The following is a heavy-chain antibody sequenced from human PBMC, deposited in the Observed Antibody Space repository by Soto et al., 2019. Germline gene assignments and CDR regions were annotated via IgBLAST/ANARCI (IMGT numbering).Heavy chain of an antibody. D-gene: IGHD6-13*01. CDR1: GYTFTSYG. V-gene: IGHV1-69*13. J-gene: IGHJ3*02. CDR3: KGVRPYAAAAPGPAFDI. Sequence: SVKVSCKASGYTFTSYGISWVRQAPGQGLERMGGIIPIFGTANYAQKLQGRDTITADESTSTAYMEQSSLRTEDTAKKHRKGVRPYAAAAPGPAFDIWGQGTMVTASS. CDR2: IIPIFGTA.